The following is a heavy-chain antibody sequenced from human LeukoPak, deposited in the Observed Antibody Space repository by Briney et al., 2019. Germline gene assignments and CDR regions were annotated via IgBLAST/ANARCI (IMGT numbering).Heavy chain of an antibody. V-gene: IGHV3-23*01. CDR3: AKGDVVYADYYYGMDV. Sequence: GGSLRLSCAASGFTFSSYAMSWVRQAPGTGLEWVSAISGRGATTFYADSVKGRFTISRDNSKNTLYLQMNSLRAEDTAVYYCAKGDVVYADYYYGMDVWGQGTTVTVSS. D-gene: IGHD2-8*02. J-gene: IGHJ6*02. CDR2: ISGRGATT. CDR1: GFTFSSYA.